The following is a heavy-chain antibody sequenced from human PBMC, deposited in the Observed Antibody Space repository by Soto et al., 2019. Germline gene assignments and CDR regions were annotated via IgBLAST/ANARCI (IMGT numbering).Heavy chain of an antibody. CDR2: IYYSGT. CDR1: GGSISSYY. V-gene: IGHV4-59*01. Sequence: QVQLQESGPGLVKPSETLFLTCSVSGGSISSYYWSWIRQPPGKGLEWIAYIYYSGTSYNPSLKSRVSISLDTSKNQFSLKLSSVTAADTAVYYCARTYDGSGPNSGGYAFDIWGQGTMVTVSS. J-gene: IGHJ3*02. D-gene: IGHD3-22*01. CDR3: ARTYDGSGPNSGGYAFDI.